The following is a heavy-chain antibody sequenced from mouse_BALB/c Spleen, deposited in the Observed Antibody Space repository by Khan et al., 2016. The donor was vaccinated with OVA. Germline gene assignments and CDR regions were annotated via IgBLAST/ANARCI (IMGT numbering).Heavy chain of an antibody. CDR3: ARKYWNPFFEY. J-gene: IGHJ2*01. V-gene: IGHV5-6*01. CDR2: ISSGGSYT. Sequence: EVQLQESGGDLVKPGGSLKLSCAASGFTFSSFGMSWIRQTPDKRLEWVATISSGGSYTYYPDSVKGRFTISRDNAKNTLYLQMSSLKSEDTAMYYCARKYWNPFFEYLGQGTNLTVS. CDR1: GFTFSSFG.